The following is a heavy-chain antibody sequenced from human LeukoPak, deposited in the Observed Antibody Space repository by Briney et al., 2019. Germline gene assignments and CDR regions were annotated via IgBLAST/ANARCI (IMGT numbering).Heavy chain of an antibody. D-gene: IGHD3-16*01. J-gene: IGHJ4*02. V-gene: IGHV4-59*12. CDR3: ARDGYNPYVSNLDY. CDR1: GGSISSYY. Sequence: SETLSLTCTVSGGSISSYYWSWIRQPPGKGLEWIGYIYYSGSTNYNPSLKSRVTISVDTSKNQFSLKLSSVTAADPAVYYLARDGYNPYVSNLDYWGQGTLVTVSS. CDR2: IYYSGST.